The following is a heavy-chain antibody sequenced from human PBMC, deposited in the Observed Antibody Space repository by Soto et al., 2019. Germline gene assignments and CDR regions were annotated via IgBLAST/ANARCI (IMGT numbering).Heavy chain of an antibody. CDR3: AHGSGWLSDY. CDR2: IYWDDDN. V-gene: IGHV2-5*02. Sequence: QITLKESGPTLVKPTQTLTLTCSFSGFSLTSTAVGVNWIRQPPGKALEWLALIYWDDDNHFSPSLKSRLSVTRDTSNNQVVLTMTNIYHVDTATYYCAHGSGWLSDYWGQGILVTVSS. D-gene: IGHD6-19*01. J-gene: IGHJ4*02. CDR1: GFSLTSTAVG.